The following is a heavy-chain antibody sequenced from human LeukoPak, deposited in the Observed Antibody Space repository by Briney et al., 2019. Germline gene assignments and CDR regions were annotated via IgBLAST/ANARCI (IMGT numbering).Heavy chain of an antibody. D-gene: IGHD2-21*02. CDR2: IYYSGST. Sequence: PSETLSLTCTVSGGSISSYYWSWIRQPPGKGLEWIGYIYYSGSTNYNPSLKSRVTISVDTSKNQFSLKLSSVTAADTAVYYCAGERTVVTARWFDPWGQGTLVTVSS. J-gene: IGHJ5*02. V-gene: IGHV4-59*01. CDR1: GGSISSYY. CDR3: AGERTVVTARWFDP.